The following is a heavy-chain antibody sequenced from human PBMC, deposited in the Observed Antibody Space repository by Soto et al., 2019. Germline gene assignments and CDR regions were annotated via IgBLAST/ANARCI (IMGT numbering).Heavy chain of an antibody. CDR2: IYYSGST. Sequence: SETLSLTCTVSGGSISSGDYYWSWIRQPPGKGLEWIGYIYYSGSTYYNPSLKSRVTISVDTSKNQFSLKLSSVTAADTAVYYCARAPYSSSFPPDYWGQGTLVTVSS. CDR3: ARAPYSSSFPPDY. D-gene: IGHD6-6*01. V-gene: IGHV4-30-4*01. CDR1: GGSISSGDYY. J-gene: IGHJ4*02.